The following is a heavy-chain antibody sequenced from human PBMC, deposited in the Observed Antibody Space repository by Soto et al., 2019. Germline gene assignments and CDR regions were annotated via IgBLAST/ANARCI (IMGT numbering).Heavy chain of an antibody. D-gene: IGHD6-25*01. J-gene: IGHJ4*02. CDR1: GYSFTTSW. V-gene: IGHV5-51*01. CDR2: IFPGDSDT. Sequence: GESLKISCKASGYSFTTSWIGWVRQMSGKGLEWMGVIFPGDSDTRYSPSFQGQVTISADKSITSAFLKWSSLKASDTAMYYCAAGSDYGGAFLYWGQGSQVTVSS. CDR3: AAGSDYGGAFLY.